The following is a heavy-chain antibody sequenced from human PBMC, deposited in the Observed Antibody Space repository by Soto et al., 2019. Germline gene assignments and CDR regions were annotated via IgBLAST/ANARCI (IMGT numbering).Heavy chain of an antibody. CDR3: AKDEGVGGTLGLFDY. D-gene: IGHD1-26*01. V-gene: IGHV3-30*18. CDR1: GFDFTYYA. CDR2: MSRDGRKI. Sequence: QVQLVGSGGGAVQPGESLRLSWVAAGFDFTYYAMHWVRQAPGKGRESVAVMSRDGRKIHHRDSVKGRFTMARDNSKNTLYLQMNSLRKEDTAVYFCAKDEGVGGTLGLFDYWGQGTLVSVSS. J-gene: IGHJ4*02.